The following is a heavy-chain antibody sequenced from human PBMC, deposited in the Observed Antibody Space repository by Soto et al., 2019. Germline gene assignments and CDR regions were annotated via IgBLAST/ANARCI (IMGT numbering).Heavy chain of an antibody. CDR2: ISESGGTT. CDR1: GFTFSSYA. Sequence: GGSLRLSCAASGFTFSSYAMSWVRQAPGKGLEWVSSISESGGTTYCADSVKGRFTISRDSSKNTLYLQMNSLRAEDTAIYYCARGSSTWPDWGQGTLVTVSS. D-gene: IGHD6-13*01. J-gene: IGHJ4*02. CDR3: ARGSSTWPD. V-gene: IGHV3-23*01.